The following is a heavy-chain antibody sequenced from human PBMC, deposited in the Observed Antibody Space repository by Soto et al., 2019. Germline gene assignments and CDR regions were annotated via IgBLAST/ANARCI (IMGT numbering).Heavy chain of an antibody. CDR2: INGDGSNT. V-gene: IGHV3-74*01. CDR3: ARVCTGGSCYQFDS. J-gene: IGHJ4*02. Sequence: EVHLVESGGGLVQPGGSLSLSCAASGFTFSSYWMHWVRQAPGKGLGWVSRINGDGSNTNYADSVKGRFTISRDNAKNTLYLQMNSLRADDTAVYYCARVCTGGSCYQFDSWGQGTLVTVSS. D-gene: IGHD2-15*01. CDR1: GFTFSSYW.